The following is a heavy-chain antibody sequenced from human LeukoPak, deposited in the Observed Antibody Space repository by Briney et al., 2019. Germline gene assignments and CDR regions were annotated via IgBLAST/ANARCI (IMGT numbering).Heavy chain of an antibody. D-gene: IGHD1-26*01. CDR1: GFTFSSYT. Sequence: SGGSLRLSCAASGFTFSSYTMNWVRQAPGKGPEWVSSITSSSSYIYYADSVKGRFTISRDNAKNSLYLQMDSLRVEDTAVYYCARDPYSGNYGAYYYYYMDVWGKGTTVTISS. CDR3: ARDPYSGNYGAYYYYYMDV. CDR2: ITSSSSYI. V-gene: IGHV3-21*06. J-gene: IGHJ6*03.